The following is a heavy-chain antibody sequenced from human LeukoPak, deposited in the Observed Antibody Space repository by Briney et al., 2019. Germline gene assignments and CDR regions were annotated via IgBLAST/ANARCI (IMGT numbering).Heavy chain of an antibody. CDR3: ARANQGGYASTFDY. J-gene: IGHJ4*02. CDR2: IIPIFGTA. CDR1: GGTFSSYV. D-gene: IGHD5-12*01. V-gene: IGHV1-69*13. Sequence: PSVKVSCKAFGGTFSSYVSSWVRQAPVQGLEWMSGIIPIFGTANYAQKFQGRVTITADESTSTAYMELSSLRSEDTAVYYCARANQGGYASTFDYWGQGTLVTVSS.